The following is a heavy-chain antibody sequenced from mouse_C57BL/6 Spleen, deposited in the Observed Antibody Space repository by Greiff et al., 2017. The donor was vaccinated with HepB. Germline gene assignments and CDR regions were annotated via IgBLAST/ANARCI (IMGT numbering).Heavy chain of an antibody. V-gene: IGHV1-50*01. CDR2: IDPSDSYT. CDR3: ARDYYGSSYGDY. J-gene: IGHJ2*01. Sequence: QVQLQQPGAELVKPGASVKLSCKASGYTFTSYWMQWVKQRPGQGLEWIGEIDPSDSYTNYNQKFKGKATLTVDTSSSTAYMQLSSLTSEDSAVYYCARDYYGSSYGDYWGQCTTLTVSS. CDR1: GYTFTSYW. D-gene: IGHD1-1*01.